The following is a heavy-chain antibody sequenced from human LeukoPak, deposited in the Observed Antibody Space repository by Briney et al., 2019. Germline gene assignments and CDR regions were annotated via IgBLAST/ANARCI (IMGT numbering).Heavy chain of an antibody. D-gene: IGHD1-1*01. CDR2: ISSDGATT. CDR3: VRLLDIDY. V-gene: IGHV3-74*01. CDR1: GFTFRNYW. J-gene: IGHJ4*02. Sequence: GGSLRLSCAASGFTFRNYWMHWVRQAPGKGLVWVSRISSDGATTHYAGSVKGRFTISRDNGKNIVYLQMDSLSAEDTAVYYCVRLLDIDYWGQGTLVTVSS.